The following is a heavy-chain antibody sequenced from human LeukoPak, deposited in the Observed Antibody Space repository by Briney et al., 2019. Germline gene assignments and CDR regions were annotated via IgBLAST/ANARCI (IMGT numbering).Heavy chain of an antibody. CDR1: GYTFTGYY. D-gene: IGHD3-16*02. CDR2: INPNSGGT. Sequence: GASVKVSCKASGYTFTGYYMHWVRQAPGQGPEWMGWINPNSGGTNYAQKFQGRVTMTRDTSISTAYMELSRLRSDDTAVYYCARVWAYDYVWGSYRQAPYDYWGQGTLVTVSS. J-gene: IGHJ4*02. V-gene: IGHV1-2*02. CDR3: ARVWAYDYVWGSYRQAPYDY.